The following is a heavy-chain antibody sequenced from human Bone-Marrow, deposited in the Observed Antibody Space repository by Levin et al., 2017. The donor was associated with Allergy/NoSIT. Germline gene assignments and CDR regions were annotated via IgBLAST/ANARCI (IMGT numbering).Heavy chain of an antibody. D-gene: IGHD2-21*01. Sequence: GGSLRLSCAASGFNFDDTAMHWVRQAPGKGLEWVSGITWNSGSKNYADSVKGRFTISRDNAKKSLCLQMNSLRTEDTALYYCATVGLWLNHFDSWGQGTLVAVSS. CDR1: GFNFDDTA. CDR2: ITWNSGSK. CDR3: ATVGLWLNHFDS. V-gene: IGHV3-9*01. J-gene: IGHJ4*02.